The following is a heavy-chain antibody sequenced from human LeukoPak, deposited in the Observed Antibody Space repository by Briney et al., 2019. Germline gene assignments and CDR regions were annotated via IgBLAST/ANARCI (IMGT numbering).Heavy chain of an antibody. J-gene: IGHJ4*02. Sequence: TSETLSLTCAVYGGSFSDYYWNWIRQPPGKGLEWIGEINHSGSTNYSPSLKSRVTISIDTSKNQFSLRLSSVTAADTAVYYCARVLRRDYYGSGSRLDYWGQGTLVTASS. CDR3: ARVLRRDYYGSGSRLDY. D-gene: IGHD3-10*01. CDR2: INHSGST. CDR1: GGSFSDYY. V-gene: IGHV4-34*01.